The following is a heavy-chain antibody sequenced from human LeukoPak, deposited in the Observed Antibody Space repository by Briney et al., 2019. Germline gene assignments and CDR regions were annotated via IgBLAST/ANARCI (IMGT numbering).Heavy chain of an antibody. V-gene: IGHV3-21*04. CDR2: ISNSSSYI. Sequence: GGSLRLSCAASVCTFSSDNMSWVRHAPPEGLVEVSSISNSSSYIYYEDSVKGRFTISTDNAKNSLYLQMNTLTAEDTAVYDCARLEWVANSSTSPGYYYGMDVWGKGTTVSVSS. J-gene: IGHJ6*04. CDR1: VCTFSSDN. D-gene: IGHD6-6*01. CDR3: ARLEWVANSSTSPGYYYGMDV.